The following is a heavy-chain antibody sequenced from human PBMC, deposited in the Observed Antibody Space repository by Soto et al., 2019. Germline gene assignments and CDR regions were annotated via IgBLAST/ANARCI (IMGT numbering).Heavy chain of an antibody. V-gene: IGHV3-23*01. J-gene: IGHJ4*02. CDR2: ISGSGGTT. Sequence: ESGGGLVQPGGSLRLSCIASGVTFSSYTMSWVRQAPGKGLEWVSAISGSGGTTYYADSVKGRFTISRDNSKNTLYLQMNSLRAEDTAVYYCAKQRAGFGSGSDTYYFDYWGQGTLVTVSS. CDR1: GVTFSSYT. CDR3: AKQRAGFGSGSDTYYFDY. D-gene: IGHD3-10*01.